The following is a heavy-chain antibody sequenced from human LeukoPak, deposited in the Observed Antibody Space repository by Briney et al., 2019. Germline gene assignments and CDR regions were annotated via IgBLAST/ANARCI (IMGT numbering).Heavy chain of an antibody. Sequence: SETLSLTCAVYGGSFSGYYWSWIRQPPGEGLEWIGEINHSGSTNYNPSLKSRVTISVDTSKNQFSLKLSSVTAADTAVYYCAKIHYDFWSGYPAYWGQGTLVTVSS. CDR3: AKIHYDFWSGYPAY. V-gene: IGHV4-34*01. CDR2: INHSGST. CDR1: GGSFSGYY. D-gene: IGHD3-3*01. J-gene: IGHJ4*02.